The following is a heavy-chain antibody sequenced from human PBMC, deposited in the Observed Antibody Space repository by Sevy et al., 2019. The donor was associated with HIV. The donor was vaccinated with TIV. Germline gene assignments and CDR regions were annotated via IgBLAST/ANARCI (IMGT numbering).Heavy chain of an antibody. CDR2: INPDDGVT. D-gene: IGHD4-17*01. J-gene: IGHJ6*02. Sequence: ASVKVSCKASGYMFTDYYIHWVRQAPGQWLEWMAWINPDDGVTNYAQRFQGEVTVTRDTSISTAYMEMSRLRSDDTAIYYCARPTTMPTSDLYGMDVWGQGTSVTVSS. CDR1: GYMFTDYY. V-gene: IGHV1-2*02. CDR3: ARPTTMPTSDLYGMDV.